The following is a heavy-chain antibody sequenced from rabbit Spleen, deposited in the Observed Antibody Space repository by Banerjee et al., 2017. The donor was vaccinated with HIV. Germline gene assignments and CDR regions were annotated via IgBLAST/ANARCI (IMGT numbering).Heavy chain of an antibody. D-gene: IGHD8-1*01. V-gene: IGHV1S45*01. CDR1: GFDFSNYNF. CDR2: IDTGNREFS. J-gene: IGHJ6*01. Sequence: QEQLMEYGGDLVQPGASLTLTCTASGFDFSNYNFMCWVRQAPGKGLEWIACIDTGNREFSYYASWTKRRFTISKSSSTTMTLQMTRLAVAETATYFWAGDASGSFSTFCMGLWGPGTLVTVS. CDR3: AGDASGSFSTFCMGL.